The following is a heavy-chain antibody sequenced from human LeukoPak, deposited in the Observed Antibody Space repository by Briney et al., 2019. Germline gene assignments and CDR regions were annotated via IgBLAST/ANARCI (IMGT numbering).Heavy chain of an antibody. J-gene: IGHJ3*02. CDR1: GGSISSYY. D-gene: IGHD1-26*01. V-gene: IGHV4-4*07. Sequence: PSETLSLTCTVSGGSISSYYWSWIRQPAGKGLEWIGRIYTSGSTNYNPSLKSRVTMSVDTSKNQFSLKLSSVTAADTAVYYCARGPLEWDLRAFDIWGQGTMVTVSS. CDR3: ARGPLEWDLRAFDI. CDR2: IYTSGST.